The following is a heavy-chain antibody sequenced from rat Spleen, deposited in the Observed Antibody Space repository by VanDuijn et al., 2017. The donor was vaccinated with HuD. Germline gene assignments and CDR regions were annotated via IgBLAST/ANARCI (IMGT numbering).Heavy chain of an antibody. CDR2: ISTSGGNT. V-gene: IGHV5S23*01. CDR1: GFTFSDYN. J-gene: IGHJ2*01. CDR3: TRDPAFSSFDY. Sequence: EVQLVESGGGLVQPGRSLKLSCAASGFTFSDYNMAWVRQAPTKGLEWVATISTSGGNTYYRDSVKGRFTVSRDNAESTLNLQLNSLRSEDTATYYCTRDPAFSSFDYWGQGVMVTVSS. D-gene: IGHD1-2*01.